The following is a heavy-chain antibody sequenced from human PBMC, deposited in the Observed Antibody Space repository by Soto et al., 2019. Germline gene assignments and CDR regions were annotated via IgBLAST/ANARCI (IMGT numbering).Heavy chain of an antibody. D-gene: IGHD2-15*01. CDR2: IYSGGST. V-gene: IGHV3-66*01. CDR1: GFTVSSNY. J-gene: IGHJ3*01. CDR3: ARGPGYCSGGSCYPS. Sequence: PGGSLRLSCAASGFTVSSNYMSWVRQAPGKGLEWVSVIYSGGSTYYADSVKGRFTISRDNSKNTLYLQMNSLRAEDTAVYYCARGPGYCSGGSCYPSWGQGTMVTVSS.